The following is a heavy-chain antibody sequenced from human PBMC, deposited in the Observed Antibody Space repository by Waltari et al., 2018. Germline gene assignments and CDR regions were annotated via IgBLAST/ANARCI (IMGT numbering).Heavy chain of an antibody. J-gene: IGHJ3*02. CDR1: GGTFSSYA. CDR2: IIPICGTA. CDR3: ASEPGVGPGDYGDAFDI. D-gene: IGHD4-17*01. V-gene: IGHV1-69*05. Sequence: QVQLVQSGAEVKKPGSSVKVSCKASGGTFSSYAISWVRQAPGQGLEWMGGIIPICGTAKYAQKFQGRGTMTTDESTSTAYMELSSLRSEDTAVYYCASEPGVGPGDYGDAFDIWGQGTMVTVSS.